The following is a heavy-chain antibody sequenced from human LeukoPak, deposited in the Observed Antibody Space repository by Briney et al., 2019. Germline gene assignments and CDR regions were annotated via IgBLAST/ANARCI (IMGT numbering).Heavy chain of an antibody. CDR3: ARRSGSSWSSFDY. D-gene: IGHD6-13*01. CDR1: GFTFNNYA. J-gene: IGHJ4*02. Sequence: GGSLRLSCAASGFTFNNYAMNWVRQAPGKGLEWVSGISGFGGSTYYAPSVKGSLTISRDNFGNMLYLHLDSLRVEDTAIYYCARRSGSSWSSFDYWGQGALVTVSS. CDR2: ISGFGGST. V-gene: IGHV3-23*01.